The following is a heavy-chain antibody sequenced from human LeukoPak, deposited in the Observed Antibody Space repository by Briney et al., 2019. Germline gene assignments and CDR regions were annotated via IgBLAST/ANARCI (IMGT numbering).Heavy chain of an antibody. D-gene: IGHD2-21*02. V-gene: IGHV3-7*01. CDR2: INPDGRDT. Sequence: GGSLRLSCAASGFTFSNYTMNWVRQAPGKGLEWVAHINPDGRDTYYVDSVKGRFTISRDNAQNSMYLQMNSLRVEDTAVYYCTSWGDTTAEYFQRWGQGTLVTVSS. J-gene: IGHJ1*01. CDR3: TSWGDTTAEYFQR. CDR1: GFTFSNYT.